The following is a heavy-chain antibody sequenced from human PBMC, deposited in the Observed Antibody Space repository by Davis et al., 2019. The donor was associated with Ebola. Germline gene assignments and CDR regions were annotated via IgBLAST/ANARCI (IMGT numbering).Heavy chain of an antibody. CDR2: INPSGGST. Sequence: AASVKVSCKASGYTFTSYGISWVRQAPGQGLEWMGIINPSGGSTSYAQKFQGRVTMTRDTSTSTVYMELSSLRSEDTAVYYCARGSRRDLTMIVVNYYYGMDVWGQGTTVTVSS. V-gene: IGHV1-46*01. CDR3: ARGSRRDLTMIVVNYYYGMDV. D-gene: IGHD3-22*01. CDR1: GYTFTSYG. J-gene: IGHJ6*02.